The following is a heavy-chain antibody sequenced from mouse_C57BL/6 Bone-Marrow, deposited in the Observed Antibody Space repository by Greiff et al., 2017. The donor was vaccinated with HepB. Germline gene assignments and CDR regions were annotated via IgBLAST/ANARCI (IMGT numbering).Heavy chain of an antibody. J-gene: IGHJ1*03. CDR3: ANPHYYDHWYFDV. D-gene: IGHD2-4*01. V-gene: IGHV14-3*01. CDR1: GFNIKNTY. Sequence: EVQLQHSVAELVRPGASVKLSCTASGFNIKNTYMHWVKQRPEQGLEWIGRIDPANGNTKYAPKFQGKATITADTSSNTAYLQLSSLTSEDTAIYDCANPHYYDHWYFDVWGTGTTVTVSS. CDR2: IDPANGNT.